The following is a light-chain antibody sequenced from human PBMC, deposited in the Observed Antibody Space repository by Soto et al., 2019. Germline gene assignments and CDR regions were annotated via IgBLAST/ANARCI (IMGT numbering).Light chain of an antibody. V-gene: IGKV1-39*01. Sequence: DIQMTQSPSSLSASVGDRVTITCRARQSISRYLNWYQQKPVKAPKLLIYAASSLQNGVPSRFSGSRSCTDVTLTISSLQIVDFATYYCQQTYNCVTFGQGTKLEIK. CDR3: QQTYNCVT. CDR2: AAS. CDR1: QSISRY. J-gene: IGKJ2*01.